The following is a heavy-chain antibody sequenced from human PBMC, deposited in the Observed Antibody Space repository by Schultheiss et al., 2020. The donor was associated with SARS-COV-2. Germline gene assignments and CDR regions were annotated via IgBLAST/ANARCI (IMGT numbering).Heavy chain of an antibody. CDR1: GFTFDDYA. D-gene: IGHD6-13*01. V-gene: IGHV3-66*01. CDR2: IYSGGST. J-gene: IGHJ4*02. CDR3: ARGEYSSSWYDPVFDY. Sequence: GGSLRLSCAASGFTFDDYAMHWVRQAPGKGLEWVSVIYSGGSTYYADSVKGRFTISRDNSKNTLYLQMNSLRAEDTAVYYCARGEYSSSWYDPVFDYWGQGTLVTVSS.